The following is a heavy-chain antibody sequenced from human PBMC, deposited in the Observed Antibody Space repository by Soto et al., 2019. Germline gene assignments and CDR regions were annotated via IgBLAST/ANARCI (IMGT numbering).Heavy chain of an antibody. V-gene: IGHV4-59*01. CDR1: GGSISSYY. Sequence: PSETLSLTCTVSGGSISSYYWSWIRQPPGKGLEWIGYTYYSGSTNYNPSLKSRVTISVDSSKNQFSLKLDSVTPADTAVYYCARVRGTAGKRYFDYWGPGTLVTVSS. CDR2: TYYSGST. D-gene: IGHD6-13*01. CDR3: ARVRGTAGKRYFDY. J-gene: IGHJ4*02.